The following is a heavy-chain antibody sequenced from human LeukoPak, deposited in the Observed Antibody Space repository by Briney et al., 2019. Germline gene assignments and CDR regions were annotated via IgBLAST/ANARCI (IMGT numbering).Heavy chain of an antibody. CDR2: ITWNGGST. J-gene: IGHJ6*03. D-gene: IGHD4-11*01. V-gene: IGHV3-20*01. Sequence: GGSLRLSCAASGFTFRDHGMSWVRQVPGKGLEWVSGITWNGGSTGYADAVKGRFTISRDNAKNSLYLEMDSLSAEDTALYHCARGVTTLSSYYSYHYTDVWGKGTTVTVSS. CDR3: ARGVTTLSSYYSYHYTDV. CDR1: GFTFRDHG.